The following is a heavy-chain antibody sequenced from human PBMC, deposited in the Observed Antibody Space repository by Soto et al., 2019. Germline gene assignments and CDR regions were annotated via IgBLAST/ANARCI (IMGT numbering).Heavy chain of an antibody. Sequence: QVQLVQSGGEVRKPGASVTVSCKTSGYTFINYGIAWVRQAPGQVLEYMGWNSPSNGNTNYAQNFQGRVTMTTDTSTSTAYMELRSLTSDDTAVYYCARELFTMFGVVNDLWGQGTLVTVAS. CDR2: NSPSNGNT. J-gene: IGHJ5*02. V-gene: IGHV1-18*01. D-gene: IGHD3-3*01. CDR3: ARELFTMFGVVNDL. CDR1: GYTFINYG.